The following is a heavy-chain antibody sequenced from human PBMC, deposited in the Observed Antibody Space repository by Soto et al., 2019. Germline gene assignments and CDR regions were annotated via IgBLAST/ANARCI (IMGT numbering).Heavy chain of an antibody. J-gene: IGHJ4*02. V-gene: IGHV1-8*01. CDR1: GYAFSNND. D-gene: IGHD1-1*01. CDR2: MNPNSGNG. CDR3: ARRAETNGWNGFGADKYYFDF. Sequence: ASVKVSCKASGYAFSNNDISWVRQGTGQGLEWMGWMNPNSGNGGYAQKFQGRVTMTSDTSISTAHMELSSLRSEDTAVYYCARRAETNGWNGFGADKYYFDFWGQGTLVTVSS.